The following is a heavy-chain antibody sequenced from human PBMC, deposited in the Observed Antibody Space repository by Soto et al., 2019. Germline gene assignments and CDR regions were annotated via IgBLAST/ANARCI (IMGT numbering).Heavy chain of an antibody. CDR3: ARHNFGGVWDYVAY. D-gene: IGHD3-16*01. CDR2: IYYSGST. J-gene: IGHJ4*02. Sequence: ASETLSLTCTVSGGSISSSSYYWGWIRQPPGKGLEWIGSIYYSGSTHYNPSLKSRVTISVDTSKNQFSLKLSSVTAADTAVYYCARHNFGGVWDYVAYWGQGTLVTVSS. V-gene: IGHV4-39*01. CDR1: GGSISSSSYY.